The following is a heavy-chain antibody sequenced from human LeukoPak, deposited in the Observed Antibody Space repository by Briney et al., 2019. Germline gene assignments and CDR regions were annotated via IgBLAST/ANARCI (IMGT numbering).Heavy chain of an antibody. CDR2: INHSGST. Sequence: PSETLSLTCAVYGGAFSGYYWSWIRLPPGKGLEWIGEINHSGSTNYNPSLKSRVTLSVETSKNQFSLKLTTVTAADTAVYYCTRQVHDNGGSLYHVDYWGQGTLVTVSS. CDR1: GGAFSGYY. J-gene: IGHJ4*02. V-gene: IGHV4-34*01. CDR3: TRQVHDNGGSLYHVDY. D-gene: IGHD4-23*01.